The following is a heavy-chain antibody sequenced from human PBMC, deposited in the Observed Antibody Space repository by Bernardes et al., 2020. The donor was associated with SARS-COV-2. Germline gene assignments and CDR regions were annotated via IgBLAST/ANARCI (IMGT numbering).Heavy chain of an antibody. CDR1: GGSISSYY. D-gene: IGHD6-13*01. V-gene: IGHV4-59*01. CDR3: ARDTGTWYDY. J-gene: IGHJ4*02. CDR2: IYYSGST. Sequence: SETLSLTCTVSGGSISSYYWSWIRQPPGKGLDWIGYIYYSGSTNYNPSLKSRVTISVDTSKNQLSLKLSSVTAADTAFYYCARDTGTWYDYWSQGTLVTVSS.